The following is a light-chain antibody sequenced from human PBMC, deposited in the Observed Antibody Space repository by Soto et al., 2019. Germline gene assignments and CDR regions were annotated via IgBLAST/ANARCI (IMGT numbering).Light chain of an antibody. CDR1: QSVSHY. Sequence: EIILTQSPATLSLSPGDRATLSCRASQSVSHYLAWYQQKPGQAPRLLIYDVSNRATGIPAQFSGSGSGTAFTLTISSLEPEDFAVYFCQQRSEWPLCTFGQGTKLEIK. V-gene: IGKV3-11*01. CDR3: QQRSEWPLCT. J-gene: IGKJ2*02. CDR2: DVS.